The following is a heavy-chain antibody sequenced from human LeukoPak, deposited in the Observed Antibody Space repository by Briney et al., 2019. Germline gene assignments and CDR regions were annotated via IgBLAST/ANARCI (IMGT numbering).Heavy chain of an antibody. D-gene: IGHD3-16*01. CDR1: GFTFSSYA. Sequence: GGSLRLSCAASGFTFSSYAMSWVRQAPGKGLGWVSAISGSGGSTYYADSVKGRFTISRDNSKNTLYLQMNSLRAEDTAVYYCAKDSRLGGIFDYWGQGTLVTVSS. V-gene: IGHV3-23*01. CDR3: AKDSRLGGIFDY. J-gene: IGHJ4*02. CDR2: ISGSGGST.